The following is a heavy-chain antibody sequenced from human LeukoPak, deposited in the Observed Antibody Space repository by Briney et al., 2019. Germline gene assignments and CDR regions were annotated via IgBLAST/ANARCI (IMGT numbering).Heavy chain of an antibody. Sequence: SQTLSLTCAISGDSVSSNSAAWTWIRQSPSRGLEWLGRTYYRSKWYNDYAVFVKSRMTINPDTSKNQFSLHLNSVTLEDTAVYYCATWSARYSDVFDIWGQGTMVTVSS. CDR3: ATWSARYSDVFDI. J-gene: IGHJ3*02. D-gene: IGHD3-3*01. CDR1: GDSVSSNSAA. CDR2: TYYRSKWYN. V-gene: IGHV6-1*01.